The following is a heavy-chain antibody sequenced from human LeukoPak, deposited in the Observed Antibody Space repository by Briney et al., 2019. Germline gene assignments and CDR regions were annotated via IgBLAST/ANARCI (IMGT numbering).Heavy chain of an antibody. CDR3: ARDRYCSGGSCYQPMDV. D-gene: IGHD2-15*01. Sequence: PGRSLRLSCAASGFTFSSYSMNWVRQAPGKGLEWVSSISSSSSYIYYADSVKGRFTISRDNAKNSLYLQMNSLRAEDTAVYYCARDRYCSGGSCYQPMDVWGQGTTVTVSS. CDR2: ISSSSSYI. J-gene: IGHJ6*02. V-gene: IGHV3-21*01. CDR1: GFTFSSYS.